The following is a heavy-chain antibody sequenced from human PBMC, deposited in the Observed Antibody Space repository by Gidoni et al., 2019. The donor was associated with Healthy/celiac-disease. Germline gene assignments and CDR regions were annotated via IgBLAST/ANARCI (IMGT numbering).Heavy chain of an antibody. CDR2: ISSSSSYI. J-gene: IGHJ4*02. Sequence: EVQLVESGGGLVKPGGSLRLSCAASGFTFSSYSMNWVRQAPGKGLEWVSSISSSSSYIYYADSVKGRFTISRDNAKNSLYLQMNSLRAEDTAVYYCARVRGGAGTPFFDYWGQGTLVTVSS. D-gene: IGHD6-13*01. V-gene: IGHV3-21*01. CDR1: GFTFSSYS. CDR3: ARVRGGAGTPFFDY.